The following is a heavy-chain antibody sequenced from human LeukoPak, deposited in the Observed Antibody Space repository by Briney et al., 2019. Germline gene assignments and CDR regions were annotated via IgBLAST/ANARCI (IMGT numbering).Heavy chain of an antibody. CDR2: ISSSSSYI. CDR1: GFTFSSYS. J-gene: IGHJ3*02. Sequence: GGSLRLSCAASGFTFSSYSMNWVRQAPGKGLEWVSSISSSSSYIYYADSVKGRFTISRDNAKNSLYPQMNSLRAEDTAVYYCARVPSSLDAFDIWGQGTMVTVSS. CDR3: ARVPSSLDAFDI. D-gene: IGHD6-6*01. V-gene: IGHV3-21*01.